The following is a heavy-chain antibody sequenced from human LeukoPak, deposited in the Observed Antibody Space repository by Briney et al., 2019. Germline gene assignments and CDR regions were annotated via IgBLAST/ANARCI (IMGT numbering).Heavy chain of an antibody. CDR2: IYYTGNT. CDR1: GVSISSSNSY. CDR3: ARQTGSGLFTLP. Sequence: SETLSLTCTVSGVSISSSNSYWGWIRQPPGKGLQWIGSIYYTGNTYYNASLKSRVTISIDTSKNQISLRLTSVTATDTAMYYCARQTGSGLFTLPGGQGTLVTVSS. V-gene: IGHV4-39*01. J-gene: IGHJ4*02. D-gene: IGHD3/OR15-3a*01.